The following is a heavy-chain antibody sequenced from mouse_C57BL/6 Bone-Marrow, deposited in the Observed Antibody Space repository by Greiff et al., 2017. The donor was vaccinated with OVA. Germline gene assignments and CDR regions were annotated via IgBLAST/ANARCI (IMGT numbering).Heavy chain of an antibody. CDR3: ARGDGYYDWYFDV. J-gene: IGHJ1*03. D-gene: IGHD2-3*01. V-gene: IGHV1-85*01. CDR2: IYPRDGST. CDR1: GYTFTSYD. Sequence: QVHVKQSGPELVKPGASVKLSCKASGYTFTSYDINWVKQRPGQGLEWIGWIYPRDGSTKYNEKFKGKATLTVDTSSSTAYMELHSLTSEDSAVYFCARGDGYYDWYFDVWGTGTTVTVSS.